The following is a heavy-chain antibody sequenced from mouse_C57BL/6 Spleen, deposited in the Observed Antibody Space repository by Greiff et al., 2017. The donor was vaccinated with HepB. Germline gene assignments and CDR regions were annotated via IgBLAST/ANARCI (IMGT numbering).Heavy chain of an antibody. D-gene: IGHD1-1*01. Sequence: VQVVESGPELVKPGASVKLSCKASGYTFTSYDINWVKQRPGRGLEWIGRIYPRDGSTKYNEKFKGKAILTVDTSSSTAYLELHSLPSEASAVYFCARWGHYYGSSYGDYWGQGTTLTVSS. CDR2: IYPRDGST. CDR3: ARWGHYYGSSYGDY. CDR1: GYTFTSYD. V-gene: IGHV1-85*01. J-gene: IGHJ2*01.